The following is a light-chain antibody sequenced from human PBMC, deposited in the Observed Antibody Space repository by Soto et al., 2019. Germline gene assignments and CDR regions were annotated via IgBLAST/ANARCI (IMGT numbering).Light chain of an antibody. Sequence: QSALTQPRSVSGSPGQSVTISCTGTSSDVGGYYYVSWYQQHPGKAPKLMIYDVTKRPSGVPDRFSGPKSGNMASLTISGLQGEDEADYYCCSYAGRYTFVCGTGTKLTVL. V-gene: IGLV2-11*01. CDR2: DVT. CDR3: CSYAGRYTFV. CDR1: SSDVGGYYY. J-gene: IGLJ1*01.